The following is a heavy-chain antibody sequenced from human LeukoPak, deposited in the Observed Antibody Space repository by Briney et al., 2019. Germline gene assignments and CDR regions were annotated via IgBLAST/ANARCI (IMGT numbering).Heavy chain of an antibody. V-gene: IGHV3-21*04. CDR1: GFTFSSYS. J-gene: IGHJ4*02. D-gene: IGHD5-18*01. CDR2: ISSSSSYI. CDR3: AKDQEWDSGYSYGSDY. Sequence: GSLRLSCAASGFTFSSYSMNWVRQAPGKGLEWVSSISSSSSYIYYAGSVKGRFTISRDNSKNTLYLQMNSLGAEDTAVYYCAKDQEWDSGYSYGSDYWGQGTLVTVSS.